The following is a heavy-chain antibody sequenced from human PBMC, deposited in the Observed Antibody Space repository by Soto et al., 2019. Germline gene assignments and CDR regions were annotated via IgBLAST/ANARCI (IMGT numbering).Heavy chain of an antibody. CDR1: GFTFSYYW. V-gene: IGHV3-74*01. D-gene: IGHD1-26*01. CDR2: IHSDGSST. J-gene: IGHJ3*01. Sequence: EVQLVESGGGLVQPGESLRLSCAASGFTFSYYWMHWVRQAPGKGLVWVSRIHSDGSSTTYADSVKGRFTISRDNARNTLCLQVNSLRAEDTAVYYCARGDRGAFDLWGQGTVVTVSS. CDR3: ARGDRGAFDL.